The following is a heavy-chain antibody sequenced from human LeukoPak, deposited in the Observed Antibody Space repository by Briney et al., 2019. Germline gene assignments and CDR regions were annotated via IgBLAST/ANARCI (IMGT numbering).Heavy chain of an antibody. CDR3: AKVNSPMTTVTTSVSGSLSTSSLFDY. J-gene: IGHJ4*02. V-gene: IGHV3-23*01. Sequence: QTGGSLRLSCVVTGFTFSSHVMSWVRQAPGKGLEWVSAISGSGGSTYYADSVKGRFTISRDNSKNTLYLQMNSLRAEDTAVYYCAKVNSPMTTVTTSVSGSLSTSSLFDYWGQGTLVTVSS. CDR2: ISGSGGST. D-gene: IGHD4-17*01. CDR1: GFTFSSHV.